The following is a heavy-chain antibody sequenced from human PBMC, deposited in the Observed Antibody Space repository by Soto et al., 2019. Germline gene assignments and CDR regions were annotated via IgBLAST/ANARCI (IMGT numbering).Heavy chain of an antibody. CDR2: IITIFGTA. CDR1: GGTFSSYA. Sequence: QVQLVQSGAEVKKPGSSVKVSCKASGGTFSSYAISWVRQAPGQGLEWMGGIITIFGTANYAQKFQGRVTITADESTSTAYMEMSSLRSEDTAVYYCARRCSGGSCYLDYYYGMDVWGQGTTVTVSS. V-gene: IGHV1-69*01. CDR3: ARRCSGGSCYLDYYYGMDV. D-gene: IGHD2-15*01. J-gene: IGHJ6*02.